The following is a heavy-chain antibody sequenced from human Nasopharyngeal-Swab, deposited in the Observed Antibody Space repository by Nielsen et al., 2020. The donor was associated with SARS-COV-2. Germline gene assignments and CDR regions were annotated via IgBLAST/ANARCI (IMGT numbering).Heavy chain of an antibody. Sequence: GESLKISCAASGFTFSDYYMSWIRQAPGKGLEWVSYISSSGSTIYYADSVKGRFTISRDNAKNSLYLQMNSLRAEDTAAYYCARGPALTEYFDYWGQGTLVTVSS. CDR1: GFTFSDYY. CDR3: ARGPALTEYFDY. V-gene: IGHV3-11*01. CDR2: ISSSGSTI. J-gene: IGHJ4*02. D-gene: IGHD3-16*01.